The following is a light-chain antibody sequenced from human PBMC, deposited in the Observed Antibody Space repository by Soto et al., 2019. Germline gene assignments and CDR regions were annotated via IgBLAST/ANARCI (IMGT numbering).Light chain of an antibody. Sequence: HLSDAPAFLSATVLYRVTITFRAIQGISIYLAWYQQKAGRAPKLLIYAASTLQSGVPSRFSGSGSGTEFTLTISSLQPEDFANYYCQQYYSYPWTFGQGTKV. V-gene: IGKV1-9*01. J-gene: IGKJ1*01. CDR2: AAS. CDR3: QQYYSYPWT. CDR1: QGISIY.